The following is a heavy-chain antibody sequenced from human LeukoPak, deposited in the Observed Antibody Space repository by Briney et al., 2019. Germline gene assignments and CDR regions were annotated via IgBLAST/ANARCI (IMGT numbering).Heavy chain of an antibody. Sequence: SETLSLTCTVSGGSISSDGYFWSWIRQHPGKGLEWIGYIYCSGSTYYNPSLKSRVTISVDASKNQFSLELTSVTAADTAVYYCARWATASFDYWGQGTLVTVSS. V-gene: IGHV4-31*03. J-gene: IGHJ4*02. CDR1: GGSISSDGYF. CDR2: IYCSGST. D-gene: IGHD1-1*01. CDR3: ARWATASFDY.